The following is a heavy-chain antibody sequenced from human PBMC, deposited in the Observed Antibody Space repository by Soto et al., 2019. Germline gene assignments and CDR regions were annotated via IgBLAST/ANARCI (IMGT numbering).Heavy chain of an antibody. CDR2: IYSNGLT. J-gene: IGHJ6*02. D-gene: IGHD6-19*01. V-gene: IGHV3-53*01. Sequence: GGSLRLSCAACGLSVTTNYMSWVCHDPGKGLEGISFIYSNGLTSYAASVKGRFIISREKCKITLYLHMNRMRADETADYYCERVAGDPDVYCCRYCMGVYGQETTGTVSS. CDR1: GLSVTTNY. CDR3: ERVAGDPDVYCCRYCMGV.